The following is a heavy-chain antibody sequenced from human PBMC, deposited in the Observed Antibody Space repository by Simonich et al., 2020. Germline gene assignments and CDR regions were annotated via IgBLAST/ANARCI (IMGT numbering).Heavy chain of an antibody. CDR1: GGSISSYY. J-gene: IGHJ6*03. V-gene: IGHV4-59*12. CDR3: ARGGRYCSSTSCYYYYYYMDV. Sequence: QVQLQESGPGLVKPSETLSLTCTVSGGSISSYYWSWIRQPPGKGLEWIGYNYYSGSTNYNPSLKSRVTISVDTSKNQFSLKLSSVTAADTAVYYCARGGRYCSSTSCYYYYYYMDVWGKGTTVTVSS. CDR2: NYYSGST. D-gene: IGHD2-2*01.